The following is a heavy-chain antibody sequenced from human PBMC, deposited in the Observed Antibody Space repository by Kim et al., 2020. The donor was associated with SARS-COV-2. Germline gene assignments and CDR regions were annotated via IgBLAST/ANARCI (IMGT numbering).Heavy chain of an antibody. J-gene: IGHJ3*02. D-gene: IGHD3-16*01. CDR2: IYPDDSDT. CDR3: AKTLGAYNAFDI. Sequence: GESLKISCKGSGYKFTSYWIGWVRRMPGKGLELMGIIYPDDSDTKYRPSFQGQVTISADKSISTAYLQWSSLKASDTAMYYCAKTLGAYNAFDIWGQGTMVTVSS. CDR1: GYKFTSYW. V-gene: IGHV5-51*01.